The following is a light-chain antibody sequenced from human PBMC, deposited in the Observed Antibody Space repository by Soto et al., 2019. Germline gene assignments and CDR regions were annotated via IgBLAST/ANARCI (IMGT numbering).Light chain of an antibody. V-gene: IGLV3-21*02. Sequence: SYVVTQLPSVSEAPGQTATITCGGNNIGTKSVHWYQQKPGQAPVLVVYDDSDRPSGIPERFSGSNSGNTATLTISRVEAGDEADYYCQVWDSTTDQVFGGGTQLTVL. CDR1: NIGTKS. CDR2: DDS. CDR3: QVWDSTTDQV. J-gene: IGLJ3*02.